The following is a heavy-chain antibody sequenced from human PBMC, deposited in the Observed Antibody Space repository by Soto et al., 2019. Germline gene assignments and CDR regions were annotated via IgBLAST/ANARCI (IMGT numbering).Heavy chain of an antibody. CDR1: GFTFSNAW. V-gene: IGHV3-15*01. CDR3: TTPGDGLLWFGEGMDV. Sequence: EVQLVESGGGLVKPGGSLRLSCAASGFTFSNAWMSWVRQAPGKGLEWVGRIKSKTDGGTTDYAALVKGRFTISRDDPKNTLYLKMNRLKTDETAVYYCTTPGDGLLWFGEGMDVWGQGTTVTVSS. D-gene: IGHD3-10*01. J-gene: IGHJ6*02. CDR2: IKSKTDGGTT.